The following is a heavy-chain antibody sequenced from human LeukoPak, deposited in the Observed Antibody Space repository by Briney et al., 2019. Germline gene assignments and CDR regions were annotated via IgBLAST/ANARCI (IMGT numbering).Heavy chain of an antibody. V-gene: IGHV4-38-2*02. D-gene: IGHD2/OR15-2a*01. CDR3: ARNSIPHYFDY. J-gene: IGHJ4*02. Sequence: SETLSLTCTVSGYSISSGYYWGWIRQPPGKGLEWIGSIYHSGSTYYNPSLKSRVTISVDTSKNQFSLKLSSVTAADTAVYYCARNSIPHYFDYWGQGTLVTVSS. CDR2: IYHSGST. CDR1: GYSISSGYY.